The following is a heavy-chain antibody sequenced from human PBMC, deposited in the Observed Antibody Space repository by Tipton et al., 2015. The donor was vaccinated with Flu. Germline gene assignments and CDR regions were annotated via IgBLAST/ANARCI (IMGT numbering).Heavy chain of an antibody. D-gene: IGHD1-14*01. CDR1: GYSFTSYW. CDR3: ARYTPTGYYYYGMDV. V-gene: IGHV5-51*01. CDR2: IYPGDSDT. Sequence: VQLVQSGAEVKKPGESLKISCKGSGYSFTSYWIGWVRQMPGKGLEWMGIIYPGDSDTRYSPTFQGQVTISADKSISTAYLQWSSLKASDTAMYYCARYTPTGYYYYGMDVWGQGTTVTVSS. J-gene: IGHJ6*02.